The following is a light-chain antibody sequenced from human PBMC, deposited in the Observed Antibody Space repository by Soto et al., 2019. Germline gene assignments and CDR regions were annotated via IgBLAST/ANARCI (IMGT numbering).Light chain of an antibody. J-gene: IGKJ4*01. Sequence: EIVLTQSPGTLSLSPGERATLSCRASERLSSVYLAWYQPRPGQPPRLLIYGASNRATGIPDRFSGSGSGTDFTLIINRLEPEDVAIYYCQQRSKWPLTFGGGTKVDIK. V-gene: IGKV3D-20*02. CDR2: GAS. CDR3: QQRSKWPLT. CDR1: ERLSSVY.